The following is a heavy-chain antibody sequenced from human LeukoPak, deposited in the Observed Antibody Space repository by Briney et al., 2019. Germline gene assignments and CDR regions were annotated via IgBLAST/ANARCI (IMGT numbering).Heavy chain of an antibody. D-gene: IGHD5-12*01. V-gene: IGHV3-30*18. J-gene: IGHJ6*02. CDR1: GFTFRSYG. CDR2: ISSDESNK. CDR3: AKDLDIVAASGHYYGMDV. Sequence: PGGSLRLSCVSSGFTFRSYGIHWVRQAPGKGLEWVAVISSDESNKSYADSVKGRFTISRDNSENTLYLQMNSLRPEDTAVYYCAKDLDIVAASGHYYGMDVWGQGTTVTVSS.